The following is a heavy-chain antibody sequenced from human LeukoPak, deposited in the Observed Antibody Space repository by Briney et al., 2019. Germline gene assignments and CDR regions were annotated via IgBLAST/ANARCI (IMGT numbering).Heavy chain of an antibody. Sequence: GGSLRLFCAASGFTFSTYGMHWVRQAPGKGLEWVAVVWYDGGNKYNEDSVTGRFTISRDNSKNTLYLQMNSLRAEDTAVYYCARTFMTTVTTFDYWGQGTLVTVSP. V-gene: IGHV3-33*01. CDR3: ARTFMTTVTTFDY. J-gene: IGHJ4*02. CDR2: VWYDGGNK. CDR1: GFTFSTYG. D-gene: IGHD4-17*01.